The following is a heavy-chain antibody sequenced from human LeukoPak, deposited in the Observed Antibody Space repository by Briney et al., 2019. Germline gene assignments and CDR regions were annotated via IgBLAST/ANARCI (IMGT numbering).Heavy chain of an antibody. CDR2: ISGSGGRT. J-gene: IGHJ4*02. CDR3: AKRGVVIRVILVGFHKEAYYFDS. Sequence: QPGGSLRLSCAVSGITLSNYGMSWVRQAPGKGLEWVAGISGSGGRTNYADSVKGRSTVSRDNPKNTLYLQMNSLRAEDTAVYFCAKRGVVIRVILVGFHKEAYYFDSWGQGALVTVSS. D-gene: IGHD3-22*01. V-gene: IGHV3-23*01. CDR1: GITLSNYG.